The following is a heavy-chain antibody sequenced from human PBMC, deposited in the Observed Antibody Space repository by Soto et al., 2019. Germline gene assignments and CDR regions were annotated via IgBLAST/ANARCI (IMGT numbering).Heavy chain of an antibody. CDR1: GGTFSSYA. D-gene: IGHD3-3*01. Sequence: SVKVSCKASGGTFSSYAISWVRQAPGQGLEWMGGIIPIFGTANYAQKFQGRVTITADESTSTAYMELSSLRSEDTAVYYCARDPNRSGGHDFWSGRDSPSGMDVWG. V-gene: IGHV1-69*13. CDR2: IIPIFGTA. J-gene: IGHJ6*02. CDR3: ARDPNRSGGHDFWSGRDSPSGMDV.